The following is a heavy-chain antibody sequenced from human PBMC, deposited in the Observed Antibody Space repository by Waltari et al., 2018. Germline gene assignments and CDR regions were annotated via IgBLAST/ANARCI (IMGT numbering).Heavy chain of an antibody. CDR3: ARIASPGLFFDY. CDR2: MYYRGST. J-gene: IGHJ4*02. Sequence: QVQLQESGPGLVKPSETLSLTCTVSGDSIRTHYWGWIRQSPGKGLEWIGYMYYRGSTSYFPSDYNPSLKSRVTISIDMSKNQFSLKLRSVTAADTAIYYCARIASPGLFFDYWGQGTLVTVSS. V-gene: IGHV4-59*08. CDR1: GDSIRTHY. D-gene: IGHD6-13*01.